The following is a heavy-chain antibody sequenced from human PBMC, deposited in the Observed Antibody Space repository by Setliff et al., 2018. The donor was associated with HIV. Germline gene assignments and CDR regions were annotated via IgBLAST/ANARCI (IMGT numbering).Heavy chain of an antibody. CDR1: GFTFSSYG. CDR3: ARGGSNSWSPFDY. Sequence: AGGSLRLSCAASGFTFSSYGMSWVRQAPGKGLEWVSAISSSGGSTYHADSVKGRFSVSRDNPKNTLYLQMNSLRAEDTAIYYCARGGSNSWSPFDYWGQGTLVTVSS. D-gene: IGHD6-13*01. CDR2: ISSSGGST. V-gene: IGHV3-23*01. J-gene: IGHJ4*02.